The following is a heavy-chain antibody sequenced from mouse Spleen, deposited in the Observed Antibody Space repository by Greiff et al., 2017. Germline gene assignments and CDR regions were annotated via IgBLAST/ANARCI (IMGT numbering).Heavy chain of an antibody. CDR3: ARQGYDYEAMDY. Sequence: EVKLVESGGGLVQPGGSLKLSCAASGFTFSDYYMYWVRQTPEKRLEWVAYISNGGGSTYYPDTVKGRFTISRDNAKNTLYLQMSRLKSEDTAMYYCARQGYDYEAMDYWGQGTSVTVSS. CDR1: GFTFSDYY. CDR2: ISNGGGST. J-gene: IGHJ4*01. V-gene: IGHV5-12*01.